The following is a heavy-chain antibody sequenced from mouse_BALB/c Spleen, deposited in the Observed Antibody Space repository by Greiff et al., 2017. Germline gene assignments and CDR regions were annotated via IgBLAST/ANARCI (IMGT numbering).Heavy chain of an antibody. CDR3: VRQRTMIPMDY. CDR2: IRSKSNNYAT. V-gene: IGHV10-1*02. Sequence: EVQLVESGGGLVQPKGSLKLSCAASGFTFNTYAMNWVRQAPGKGLEWVARIRSKSNNYATYYADSVKDRFTISRDDSQSMLYLQMNNLKTEDTAMYYCVRQRTMIPMDYWGQGTSVTVSS. D-gene: IGHD2-4*01. J-gene: IGHJ4*01. CDR1: GFTFNTYA.